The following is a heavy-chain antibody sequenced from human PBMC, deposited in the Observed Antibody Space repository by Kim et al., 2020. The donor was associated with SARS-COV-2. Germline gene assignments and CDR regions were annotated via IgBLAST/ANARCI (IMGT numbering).Heavy chain of an antibody. J-gene: IGHJ4*02. D-gene: IGHD1-20*01. CDR1: GFTFSSYG. CDR3: AKSRSYNWNPVFDY. V-gene: IGHV3-23*01. CDR2: ISGSGGST. Sequence: GGSLRLSCAASGFTFSSYGMTWVRQAPGKGLEWVSTISGSGGSTFYADSVKGRFTISRDNSKNTLYLQMNSLRAEDTAVYYCAKSRSYNWNPVFDYWGQGTLVTVSS.